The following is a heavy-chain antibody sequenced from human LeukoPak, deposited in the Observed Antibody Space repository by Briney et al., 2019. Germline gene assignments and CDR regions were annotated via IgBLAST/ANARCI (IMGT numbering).Heavy chain of an antibody. CDR1: GFTFSSYA. Sequence: GGSLRLSCAASGFTFSSYAMSWVRQAPGKGLEWVALIWYDGSNKYYADSVKGRFSISRDSSKKTLYLQMNSLRAEDTAVYYCARDSTLRHFDYWGQGTLVTVSS. V-gene: IGHV3-33*08. D-gene: IGHD5-12*01. CDR2: IWYDGSNK. CDR3: ARDSTLRHFDY. J-gene: IGHJ4*02.